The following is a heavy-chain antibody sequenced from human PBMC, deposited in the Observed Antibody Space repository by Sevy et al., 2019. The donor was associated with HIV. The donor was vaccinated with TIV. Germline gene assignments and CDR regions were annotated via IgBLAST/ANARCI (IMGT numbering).Heavy chain of an antibody. V-gene: IGHV3-74*01. D-gene: IGHD2-2*01. J-gene: IGHJ4*02. Sequence: GGSLRLSCAASGFTFSRYWMHWVHQAPGKGLMWVSHIKDDGSRAFFADSVKGRFTISRDNAKNTLYLQMNSLRAEDTAIYYCARGKLVGSTTYPDLDYWGLGTLVTVSS. CDR1: GFTFSRYW. CDR2: IKDDGSRA. CDR3: ARGKLVGSTTYPDLDY.